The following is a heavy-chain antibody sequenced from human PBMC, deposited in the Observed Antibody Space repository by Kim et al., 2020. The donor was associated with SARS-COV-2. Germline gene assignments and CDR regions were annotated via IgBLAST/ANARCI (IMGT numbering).Heavy chain of an antibody. CDR2: IHSDGSTT. J-gene: IGHJ6*02. CDR1: GFTFSTYW. Sequence: GGSLRLSCAASGFTFSTYWMHWVRQAPGKGLVWVSHIHSDGSTTTYADSVKGRFTISRDNAKNTLYLQMNSLRAEDTAVYYCARKYDFWSGNYYYYYGLDVWGQGTTVTVSS. D-gene: IGHD3-3*01. V-gene: IGHV3-74*01. CDR3: ARKYDFWSGNYYYYYGLDV.